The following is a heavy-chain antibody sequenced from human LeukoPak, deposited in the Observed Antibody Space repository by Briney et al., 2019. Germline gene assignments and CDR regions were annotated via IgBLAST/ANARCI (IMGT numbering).Heavy chain of an antibody. J-gene: IGHJ4*02. V-gene: IGHV1-2*02. CDR2: VNPNSGGT. Sequence: ASVKVSCKASGYTFTDYYIHRVRQAPGQGLEWMGWVNPNSGGTNYAQKFQGRVTVTRDTSISTVYMELSRLRSDDTAVYYCAREVGDPPLGFCVYWGQGTLVTVSS. D-gene: IGHD3-16*01. CDR3: AREVGDPPLGFCVY. CDR1: GYTFTDYY.